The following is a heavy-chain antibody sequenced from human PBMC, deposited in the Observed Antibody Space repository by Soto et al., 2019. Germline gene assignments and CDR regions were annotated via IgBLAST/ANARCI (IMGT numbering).Heavy chain of an antibody. Sequence: ASVKVSCKASGYTFASYYMHWVRQAPGQGLEWMGIINPRGGSTSYAQKFQGRVTMTRDTSTSTVYMELSSLRSEDTAVYYCARDFQQLSPFDYWGQGTLVTVSS. CDR1: GYTFASYY. CDR3: ARDFQQLSPFDY. J-gene: IGHJ4*02. D-gene: IGHD6-13*01. CDR2: INPRGGST. V-gene: IGHV1-46*01.